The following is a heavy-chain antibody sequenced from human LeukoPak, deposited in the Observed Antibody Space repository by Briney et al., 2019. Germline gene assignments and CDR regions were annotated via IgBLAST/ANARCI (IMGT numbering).Heavy chain of an antibody. V-gene: IGHV3-23*01. CDR3: AKGSDGYRPYYFDY. D-gene: IGHD3-16*02. Sequence: GGSLRLSCTTSGFSFNNYAMSWVRQAPGKGLDWFSAIGGGGITTYYADSVKGRFTISRDNSKGTLYLQMNSLRVEDTAVYYCAKGSDGYRPYYFDYWGQGTLVAVSS. CDR2: IGGGGITT. CDR1: GFSFNNYA. J-gene: IGHJ4*02.